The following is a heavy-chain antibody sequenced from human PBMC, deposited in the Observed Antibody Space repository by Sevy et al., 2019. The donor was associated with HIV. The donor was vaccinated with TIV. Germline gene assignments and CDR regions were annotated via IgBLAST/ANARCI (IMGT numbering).Heavy chain of an antibody. CDR1: GFTFRSYV. CDR2: ISQIYDGSKK. Sequence: GGSLRLSCAASGFTFRSYVLHWVRQAPGKGLEWVALISQIYDGSKKYYADSVKGRFIISRDNSKNTLYVQIDSLKLEDTAVYYCVRDNSGYFLCDHWGQGTLVTVSS. D-gene: IGHD5-12*01. V-gene: IGHV3-30-3*01. J-gene: IGHJ4*02. CDR3: VRDNSGYFLCDH.